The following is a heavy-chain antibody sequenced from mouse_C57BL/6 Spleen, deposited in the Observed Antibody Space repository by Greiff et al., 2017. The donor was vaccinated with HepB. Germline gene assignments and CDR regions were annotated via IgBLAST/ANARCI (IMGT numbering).Heavy chain of an antibody. CDR1: GYTFTSYW. Sequence: VQLQQPGAELVKPGASVKLSCKASGYTFTSYWMHWVKQRPGQGLEWIGMIHPNSGSTNYNEKFKSKATLTVDKSSSTAYMQLSSLTSEDSAVYHCARAGPDYYFDYWGQGTTLTVSS. CDR2: IHPNSGST. J-gene: IGHJ2*01. CDR3: ARAGPDYYFDY. V-gene: IGHV1-64*01. D-gene: IGHD2-4*01.